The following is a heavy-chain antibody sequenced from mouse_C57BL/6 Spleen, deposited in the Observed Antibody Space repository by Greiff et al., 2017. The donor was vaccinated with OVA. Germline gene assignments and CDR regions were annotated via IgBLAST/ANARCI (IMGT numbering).Heavy chain of an antibody. CDR3: ARDQGDGYDGVYAMDY. Sequence: DVHLVESEGGLVQPGSSMKLSCTASGFTFSDYYMAWVRQVPEKGLEWVANINYDGSSTYYLDSLKSRFIISRDNAKNILYLQMSSLKSEDTATYYCARDQGDGYDGVYAMDYWGQGTSVTVSS. J-gene: IGHJ4*01. CDR2: INYDGSST. V-gene: IGHV5-16*01. D-gene: IGHD2-2*01. CDR1: GFTFSDYY.